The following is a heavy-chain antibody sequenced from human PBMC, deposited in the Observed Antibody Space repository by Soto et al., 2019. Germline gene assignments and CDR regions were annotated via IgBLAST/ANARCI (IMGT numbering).Heavy chain of an antibody. CDR2: IQTKSEGETT. Sequence: EVQLVESGGGLVKPGGSLRLSCAASGFTFSEAWMSWFRQAPGKGLEWVGRIQTKSEGETTDYTAPVKGRCTISRDDSKNTLYLQMNSLQTEDTAVYYCTTARVGYWGQGTLVTVSS. J-gene: IGHJ4*02. CDR1: GFTFSEAW. CDR3: TTARVGY. V-gene: IGHV3-15*01.